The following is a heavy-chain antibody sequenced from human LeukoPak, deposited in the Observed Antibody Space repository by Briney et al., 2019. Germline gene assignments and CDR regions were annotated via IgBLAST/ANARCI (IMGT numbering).Heavy chain of an antibody. V-gene: IGHV3-33*06. D-gene: IGHD6-6*01. Sequence: GGSLRLSCAASGFTFSSYGMHWVRQAPGKGLEWVAVIWYDGSNKYYADSVKGRFTISRDNSKNTLYLQMNSLRAEDTAVYYCAKDSRTVSSSRHYYYYYVDVWGKGTTVTVSS. CDR3: AKDSRTVSSSRHYYYYYVDV. J-gene: IGHJ6*03. CDR2: IWYDGSNK. CDR1: GFTFSSYG.